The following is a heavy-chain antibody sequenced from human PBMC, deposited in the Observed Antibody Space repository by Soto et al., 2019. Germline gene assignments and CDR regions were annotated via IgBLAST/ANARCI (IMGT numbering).Heavy chain of an antibody. D-gene: IGHD4-4*01. V-gene: IGHV3-33*01. CDR3: ARASVTEGYYYYYGMDV. CDR2: IWYDGSNK. CDR1: GFTFSSYG. Sequence: QVQLVESGGGVVQPGRSLRLSCAASGFTFSSYGMHWVRQAPGKGLEWVAVIWYDGSNKYYADSVKGRFTISRDNSKNTLYLQMNSLRAEDTAVYYCARASVTEGYYYYYGMDVWGQGTTVTVSS. J-gene: IGHJ6*02.